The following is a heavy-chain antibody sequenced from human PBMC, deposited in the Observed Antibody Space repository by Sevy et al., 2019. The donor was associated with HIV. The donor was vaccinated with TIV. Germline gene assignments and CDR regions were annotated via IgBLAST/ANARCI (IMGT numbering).Heavy chain of an antibody. CDR3: AKVAILTTVTADAFDI. CDR2: IDPSGGTT. CDR1: GFTFNIYA. D-gene: IGHD4-17*01. J-gene: IGHJ3*02. Sequence: GGSLRLSCEASGFTFNIYAMSWVRQAPGKGLEWVSAIDPSGGTTFYADTVKGRFTISRDNSKNTLYLQMNSLRVEDTAVYYCAKVAILTTVTADAFDIWGHGTMVTVSS. V-gene: IGHV3-23*01.